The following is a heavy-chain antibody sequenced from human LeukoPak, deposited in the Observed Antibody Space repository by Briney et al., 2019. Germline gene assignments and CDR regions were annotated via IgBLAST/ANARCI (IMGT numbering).Heavy chain of an antibody. CDR3: ARESGFRGDAFDI. Sequence: GGSLRLSCAASGFTFSSYSMNWVRQAPGKGLEWVSSISSSSSYTYYADSVKGRFIISRDNAKNSLYLQMNSLRAEDTAVYYCARESGFRGDAFDIWGQGTMVTVSS. V-gene: IGHV3-21*01. CDR2: ISSSSSYT. CDR1: GFTFSSYS. D-gene: IGHD3-10*01. J-gene: IGHJ3*02.